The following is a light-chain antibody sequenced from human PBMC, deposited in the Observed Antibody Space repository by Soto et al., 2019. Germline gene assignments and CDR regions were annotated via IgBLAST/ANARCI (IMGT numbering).Light chain of an antibody. V-gene: IGKV3-11*01. CDR1: QSVGNY. Sequence: IVLTPYPATLSFSPVERATLSCRASQSVGNYLAWYQQKPGQARRLLIYDASNRATGIPARFSGSGSGTEFTLIISSLEPQDFAAYDWQHRKDWPPWATFGGGTKVEIK. CDR2: DAS. J-gene: IGKJ4*01. CDR3: QHRKDWPPWAT.